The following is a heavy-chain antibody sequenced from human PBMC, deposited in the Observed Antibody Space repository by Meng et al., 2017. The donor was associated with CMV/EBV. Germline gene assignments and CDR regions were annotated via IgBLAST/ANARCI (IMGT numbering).Heavy chain of an antibody. V-gene: IGHV1-69*05. CDR2: IIPIFGTA. CDR1: YD. Sequence: YDISWVRQAPGQGLEWMGGIIPIFGTANYAQKFQGRVTITTDESTSTAYMELSSLRSEDTAVYYCARGGGKYYYDSSGYYNGGWFDPWGQGTLVTVSS. CDR3: ARGGGKYYYDSSGYYNGGWFDP. D-gene: IGHD3-22*01. J-gene: IGHJ5*02.